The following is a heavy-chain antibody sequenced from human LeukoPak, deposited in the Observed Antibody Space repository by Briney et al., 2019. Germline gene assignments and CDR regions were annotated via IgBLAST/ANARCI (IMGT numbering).Heavy chain of an antibody. D-gene: IGHD1-7*01. V-gene: IGHV3-48*01. J-gene: IGHJ4*02. Sequence: GGSLRLSCAASGFTFSSYSVNWVRQAPGKGLEWVSYISSSSSTIYYADSVKGRFTISRDNAKNSLYLQMNSLRAEDTAVYYCARLVTGTTGRDYFDYWGQGTLVTVSS. CDR2: ISSSSSTI. CDR1: GFTFSSYS. CDR3: ARLVTGTTGRDYFDY.